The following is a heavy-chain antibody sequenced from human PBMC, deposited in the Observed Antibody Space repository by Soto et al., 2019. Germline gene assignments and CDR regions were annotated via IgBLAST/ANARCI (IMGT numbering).Heavy chain of an antibody. V-gene: IGHV4-39*02. Sequence: KTSETLSLTCNVSGGTINQGGRYWGWIRQPPGRGLEWIGGIDYRGSTVFNPSLRSRITMSIDTSKNFFSLNLTSMSAADTALYYCARLLTPYDVPGPNWRGPWGQGTQVTVSS. CDR3: ARLLTPYDVPGPNWRGP. CDR2: IDYRGST. J-gene: IGHJ5*02. D-gene: IGHD5-12*01. CDR1: GGTINQGGRY.